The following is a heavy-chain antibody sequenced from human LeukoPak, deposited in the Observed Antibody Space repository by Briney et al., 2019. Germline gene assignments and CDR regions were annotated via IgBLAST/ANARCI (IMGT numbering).Heavy chain of an antibody. D-gene: IGHD3-10*01. J-gene: IGHJ5*02. CDR1: GGTFSSYA. CDR2: IIPIFGTA. V-gene: IGHV1-69*13. Sequence: GASVKVSCKASGGTFSSYAISWVRQAPGQGLEWMGGIIPIFGTANYAQKFQGRVTITADESTSTAYMELSSLRSEDTAVYYCARKGNYYGSGSYYGPWGQGTLVTVSS. CDR3: ARKGNYYGSGSYYGP.